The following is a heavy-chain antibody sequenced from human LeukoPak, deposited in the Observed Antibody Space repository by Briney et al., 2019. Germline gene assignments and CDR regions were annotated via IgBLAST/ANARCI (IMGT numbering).Heavy chain of an antibody. V-gene: IGHV4-39*01. CDR1: GGSISSSSYY. Sequence: SETLSLTCTVSGGSISSSSYYWGWIRQPPGKGLEWIGSIYYSGSTYYNPSLKSRVTISADTSKNQFSLKLSSVTAADTAVYYCAHHYYDSSGPIPWFDPWGQGTLVTVSS. J-gene: IGHJ5*02. D-gene: IGHD3-22*01. CDR2: IYYSGST. CDR3: AHHYYDSSGPIPWFDP.